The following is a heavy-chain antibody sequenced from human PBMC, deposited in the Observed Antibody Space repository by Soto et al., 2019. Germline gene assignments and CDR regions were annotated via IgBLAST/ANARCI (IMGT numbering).Heavy chain of an antibody. Sequence: GGSLRLSCAASGFTFSSYAMHWVRQAPGKGLEWVAVISYDGSNKYYADSVKGRFTISRDNSKNTLYLQMNSLRAEDTAVYYCARESIVVVPAAIFSSSWSALDYWGQGTLVTVSS. CDR2: ISYDGSNK. V-gene: IGHV3-30-3*01. CDR3: ARESIVVVPAAIFSSSWSALDY. CDR1: GFTFSSYA. J-gene: IGHJ4*02. D-gene: IGHD2-2*01.